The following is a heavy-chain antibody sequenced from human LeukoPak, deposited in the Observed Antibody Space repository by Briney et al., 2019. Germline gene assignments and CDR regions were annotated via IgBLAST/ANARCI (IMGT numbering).Heavy chain of an antibody. V-gene: IGHV3-23*01. CDR1: GFTFSVYA. CDR3: AKDSSGYYRPYDY. Sequence: GGSLRLSCAASGFTFSVYAMSWVRQAPGKGLEWVSAISGSGGTTYYADSVKGRFTISRDNSKNTLFLQMNSLRAEDTAVYYCAKDSSGYYRPYDYWGQGTLVTVSS. CDR2: ISGSGGTT. D-gene: IGHD3-22*01. J-gene: IGHJ4*02.